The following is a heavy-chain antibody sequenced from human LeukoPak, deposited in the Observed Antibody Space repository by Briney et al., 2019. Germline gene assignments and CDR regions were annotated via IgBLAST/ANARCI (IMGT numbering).Heavy chain of an antibody. J-gene: IGHJ4*02. CDR2: INPNSGGT. CDR3: ASGRGYSAPTGN. V-gene: IGHV1-2*02. D-gene: IGHD5-12*01. Sequence: ASVKVSCKASGYTFTGYYMHWVRQAPGQGLEWMGWINPNSGGTNYAQKFQGRVTITADKSTSTAYMELSSLRSEDTAVYYCASGRGYSAPTGNWGQGTLVTVSS. CDR1: GYTFTGYY.